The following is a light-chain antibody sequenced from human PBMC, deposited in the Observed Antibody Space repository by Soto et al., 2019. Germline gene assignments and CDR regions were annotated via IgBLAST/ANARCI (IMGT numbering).Light chain of an antibody. CDR2: WAS. Sequence: DIVMSQSPDSLAVSLGERATINCKSSQSVLYSSNNKNYLAWYQQKPGQPPKLLIYWASTRESGVRERFSGSGSGTDFTLTISSLQAEDVAVYYCQQYYSTPYTFGQGNKLEIK. V-gene: IGKV4-1*01. J-gene: IGKJ2*01. CDR1: QSVLYSSNNKNY. CDR3: QQYYSTPYT.